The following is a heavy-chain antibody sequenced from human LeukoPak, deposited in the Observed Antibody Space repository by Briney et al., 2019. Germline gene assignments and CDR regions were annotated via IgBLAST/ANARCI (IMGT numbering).Heavy chain of an antibody. CDR1: GFTFNYYA. D-gene: IGHD5-18*01. V-gene: IGHV3-23*01. CDR3: ARHDSFIPY. Sequence: GGSLRLSCEASGFTFNYYALSWFRQAPGKGLEWVSGISDNEGTTYYTDSVKGRFTISRDNTKNTVYLQMNNLRADDTAVYFCARHDSFIPYWGQGTLVTVSS. J-gene: IGHJ4*02. CDR2: ISDNEGTT.